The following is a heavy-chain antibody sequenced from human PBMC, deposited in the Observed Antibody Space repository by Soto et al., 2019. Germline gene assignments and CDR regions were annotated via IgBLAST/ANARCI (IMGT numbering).Heavy chain of an antibody. V-gene: IGHV3-21*01. CDR2: ISSSGSYV. CDR1: VFTLSTHA. D-gene: IGHD1-1*01. CDR3: ARDGNYHEF. J-gene: IGHJ4*02. Sequence: GSLRRSGAASVFTLSTHAMVWVRQAPGKGLEWVSSISSSGSYVYYGDSVEGRFTISRDDARNSVYLQMNSLRVEDTAVYYCARDGNYHEFWGQGTLVTVSS.